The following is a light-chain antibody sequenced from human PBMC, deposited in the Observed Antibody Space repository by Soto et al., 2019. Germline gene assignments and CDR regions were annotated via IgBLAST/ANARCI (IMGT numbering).Light chain of an antibody. Sequence: EIVLTQSPGTLSLSPGERATLSCRASQSVSSTYLAWYQQKPGQAPRLLIYGASNRATGISDRFSGSGSGTEFTLTISRLEPEDFGVYYCQQYGSSPFNFGPGTKVDLK. CDR3: QQYGSSPFN. CDR1: QSVSSTY. CDR2: GAS. J-gene: IGKJ3*01. V-gene: IGKV3-20*01.